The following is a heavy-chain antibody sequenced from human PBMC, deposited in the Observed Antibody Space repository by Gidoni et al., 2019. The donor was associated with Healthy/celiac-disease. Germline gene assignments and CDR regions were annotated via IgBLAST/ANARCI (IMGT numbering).Heavy chain of an antibody. CDR1: GGSFSGYY. CDR2: INHSGST. Sequence: QVQLQQWGAGLLKPSETLSLTCAVYGGSFSGYYSSWIRQPPGKGLEWIGEINHSGSTNYNPSLKSRVTISVDTSKNQFSLKLSSVTAADTAVYYCARWGRILSSSWVQGPAGRWFDPWGQGTLVTVSS. V-gene: IGHV4-34*01. J-gene: IGHJ5*02. CDR3: ARWGRILSSSWVQGPAGRWFDP. D-gene: IGHD6-13*01.